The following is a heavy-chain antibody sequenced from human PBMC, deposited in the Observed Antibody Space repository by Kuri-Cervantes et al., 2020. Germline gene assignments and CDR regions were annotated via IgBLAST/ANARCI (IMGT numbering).Heavy chain of an antibody. Sequence: GGSLRLSCAAPGFTFSSYWMSWVRQAPGKGLEWVANIKQDGSEKYYVDSVKGRFTISRDNAKNSLYLQMNSLRAEDTAVYYCARLDPDYGDYDYWGQGTLVTVSS. CDR1: GFTFSSYW. CDR2: IKQDGSEK. V-gene: IGHV3-7*01. J-gene: IGHJ4*02. D-gene: IGHD4-17*01. CDR3: ARLDPDYGDYDY.